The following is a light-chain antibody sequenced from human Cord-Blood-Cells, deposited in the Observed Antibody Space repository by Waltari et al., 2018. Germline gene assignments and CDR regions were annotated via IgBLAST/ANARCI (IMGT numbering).Light chain of an antibody. CDR2: GAS. V-gene: IGKV3-20*01. J-gene: IGKJ2*01. CDR3: QQYGSSPPYT. CDR1: QSVSSSY. Sequence: EIVLTQSPGTLSLSPGVRATLSCRASQSVSSSYLAWYQQTPGQAPRLLIYGASSRATGIPDWFSGSGSATDVALTISRLEPEDFAVYYCQQYGSSPPYTFGQGTTLEIK.